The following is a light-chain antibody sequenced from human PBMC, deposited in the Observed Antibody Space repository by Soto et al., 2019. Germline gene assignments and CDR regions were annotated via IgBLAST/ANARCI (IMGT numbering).Light chain of an antibody. CDR3: SSYTSISTLV. Sequence: QSALTQPASVSGSPGQSITISCTGTSGDIGVYNYVSWYQQHPGKAPKLMIYDVSNRPSGVSNRFSGSKSGNTASLTISGLQAEDVADYYCSSYTSISTLVFGGGTKVTVL. CDR1: SGDIGVYNY. CDR2: DVS. J-gene: IGLJ2*01. V-gene: IGLV2-14*01.